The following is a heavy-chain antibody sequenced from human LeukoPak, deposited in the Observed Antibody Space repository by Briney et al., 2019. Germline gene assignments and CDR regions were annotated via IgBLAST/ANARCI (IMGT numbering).Heavy chain of an antibody. Sequence: PGGSLRLPCAASGFTFSSYAMSWVRQAPGNGLEWVSAISGSGGSTYYADSVKGRFTISRDNSKNTLYLQMNSLRAEDTAVYYCAKGRPYYYDSSGPSAFDYWGQGTLVTVSS. CDR2: ISGSGGST. CDR1: GFTFSSYA. D-gene: IGHD3-22*01. V-gene: IGHV3-23*01. CDR3: AKGRPYYYDSSGPSAFDY. J-gene: IGHJ4*02.